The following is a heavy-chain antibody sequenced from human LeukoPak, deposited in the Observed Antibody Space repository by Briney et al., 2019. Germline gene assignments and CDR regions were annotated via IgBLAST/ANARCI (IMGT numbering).Heavy chain of an antibody. Sequence: ASVQVSCKASGYTFTDYYIHWVRQAPGRGLESMGWINSNSGGTNYAQKFQGRVTMTRDTSINTAYMELSSLTSDDTAVYYCARGHNSGYSNSLDPWGQGTLVTVSP. V-gene: IGHV1-2*02. CDR2: INSNSGGT. CDR3: ARGHNSGYSNSLDP. CDR1: GYTFTDYY. J-gene: IGHJ5*02. D-gene: IGHD3-22*01.